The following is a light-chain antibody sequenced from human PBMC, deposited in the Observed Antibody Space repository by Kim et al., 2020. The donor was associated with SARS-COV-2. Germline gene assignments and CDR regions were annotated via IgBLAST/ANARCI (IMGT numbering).Light chain of an antibody. Sequence: ASGGDRVPITCRASQSVSSSLAWYQQKPGKAPKLLIYRAFNLETGVPSRFSGSGYGTQFTLTISGLQPDDFATYYCQQYSSYSYTFGQGTKLEI. CDR1: QSVSSS. J-gene: IGKJ2*01. CDR3: QQYSSYSYT. V-gene: IGKV1-5*03. CDR2: RAF.